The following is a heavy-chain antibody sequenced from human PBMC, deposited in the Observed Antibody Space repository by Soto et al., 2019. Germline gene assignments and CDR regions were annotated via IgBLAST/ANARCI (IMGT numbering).Heavy chain of an antibody. CDR3: ARVRGARFPREAFDI. Sequence: GASVKVSCKASGYTFTSYGISWVRQAPGQGLEWMGWISAYNGNTNYAQKLQGRVTMTTDTSTSTAYMELRSLRSDDTAVYYCARVRGARFPREAFDIWGQGTMVTVSS. V-gene: IGHV1-18*01. D-gene: IGHD3-16*01. J-gene: IGHJ3*02. CDR1: GYTFTSYG. CDR2: ISAYNGNT.